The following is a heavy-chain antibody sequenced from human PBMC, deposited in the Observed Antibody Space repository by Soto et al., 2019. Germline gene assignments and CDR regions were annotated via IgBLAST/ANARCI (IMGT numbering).Heavy chain of an antibody. CDR1: GFTLSTYD. V-gene: IGHV3-13*01. CDR2: LSYAGDT. J-gene: IGHJ6*03. D-gene: IGHD3-10*01. CDR3: AKCHHLASGYYYMDV. Sequence: EVQLLESGGGLVQPGGSLRLSCAASGFTLSTYDMHWVRQATGKGLEWVAALSYAGDTYYPGSVKGRFTESRESANNSLYLQMNSLTAGDTAFYYCAKCHHLASGYYYMDVVGKGTTVTVSS.